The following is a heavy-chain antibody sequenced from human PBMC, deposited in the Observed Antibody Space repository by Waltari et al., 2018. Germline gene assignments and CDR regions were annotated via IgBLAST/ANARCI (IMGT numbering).Heavy chain of an antibody. CDR2: IRYDGSNK. CDR3: AKDQDSTRGGGWDY. Sequence: QVQLVESGGGVVQPGGSLRLSCAASGFTFSSYGMHWVRQAPGKGLEWVAFIRYDGSNKYYADSVKGRFTSSRDKSKNTLYLQMNSLRAEDTAVYYCAKDQDSTRGGGWDYWGQGTLVTVSS. V-gene: IGHV3-30*02. CDR1: GFTFSSYG. J-gene: IGHJ4*02. D-gene: IGHD2-15*01.